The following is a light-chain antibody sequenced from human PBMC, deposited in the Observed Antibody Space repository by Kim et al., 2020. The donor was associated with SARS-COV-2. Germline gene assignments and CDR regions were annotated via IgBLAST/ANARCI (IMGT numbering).Light chain of an antibody. CDR3: QQSYSVPGT. CDR1: QNISSY. Sequence: SASVGDRVTITCRASQNISSYLNWYQQKPGKAPKLLIYAAANLHRGVPSRFSGSGYGTDFTLTISSLQPEDFATYYCQQSYSVPGTFGGGTKVDIK. V-gene: IGKV1-39*01. CDR2: AAA. J-gene: IGKJ4*01.